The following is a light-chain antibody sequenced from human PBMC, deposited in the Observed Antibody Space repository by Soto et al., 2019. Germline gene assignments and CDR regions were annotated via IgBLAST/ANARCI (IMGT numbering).Light chain of an antibody. CDR3: TSYTSSTDYV. CDR2: EVT. J-gene: IGLJ1*01. CDR1: TSDFGFYNY. Sequence: QSVLTQPASVSGSPGQSITISCTGTTSDFGFYNYVSWYQHHPGKDPKLLIYEVTNRHSGVSNSFSGSKSGNTASLTISGLQAEDEAAYYCTSYTSSTDYVFGTGTKVTVL. V-gene: IGLV2-14*01.